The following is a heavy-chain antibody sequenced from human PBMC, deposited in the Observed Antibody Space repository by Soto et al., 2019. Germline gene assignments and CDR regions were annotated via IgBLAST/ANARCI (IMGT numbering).Heavy chain of an antibody. J-gene: IGHJ4*02. CDR2: ISYDGSNE. D-gene: IGHD3-22*01. Sequence: PGGSLRLSCEASGFIFNNYGMHWVRQAPGKGLEWVAHISYDGSNEHYVDSVKGRFTISRDNSKNTVYLQMNSLRAEDTAVYYYAKDTYYRDSSGYYVFDYWGQGTLVTVSS. CDR1: GFIFNNYG. CDR3: AKDTYYRDSSGYYVFDY. V-gene: IGHV3-30*18.